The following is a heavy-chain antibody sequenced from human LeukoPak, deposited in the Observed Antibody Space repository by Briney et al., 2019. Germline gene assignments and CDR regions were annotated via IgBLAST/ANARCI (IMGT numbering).Heavy chain of an antibody. CDR1: GGTFSSYA. CDR2: IIPILGIA. D-gene: IGHD5-12*01. V-gene: IGHV1-69*04. Sequence: SVKVSCKASGGTFSSYAISWVRQAPGQGLERMGRIIPILGIANYAQKFQGRVTITADKSTSTAYMELSSLRSEDTAVYYCARDRKGYSGYDFGGYWGQGTLVTVSS. CDR3: ARDRKGYSGYDFGGY. J-gene: IGHJ4*02.